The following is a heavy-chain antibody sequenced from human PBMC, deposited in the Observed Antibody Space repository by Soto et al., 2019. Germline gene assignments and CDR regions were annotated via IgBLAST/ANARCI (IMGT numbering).Heavy chain of an antibody. V-gene: IGHV4-31*03. D-gene: IGHD6-13*01. CDR3: ARGYRPSGYSSSWVFDY. J-gene: IGHJ4*02. CDR2: IFYSGSP. CDR1: GGSINSGGYY. Sequence: QVQLQESGPGLVKPSQTLSLICTVSGGSINSGGYYWNWIRQHPRTGLEWIGNIFYSGSPNYNPFLGCRVSISADTSDNQFSLTLSSVTAADTAVYFCARGYRPSGYSSSWVFDYWGQGTLVDVSS.